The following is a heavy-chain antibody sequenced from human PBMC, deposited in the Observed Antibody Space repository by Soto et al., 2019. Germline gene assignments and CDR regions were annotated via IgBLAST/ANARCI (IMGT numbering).Heavy chain of an antibody. CDR3: AAICSGDCYRGDY. CDR1: GGSISSTNW. D-gene: IGHD2-21*02. J-gene: IGHJ4*02. Sequence: SETLSLTCAVSGGSISSTNWWSWVRQPPGKGLEWIGEIYHSGSTNYNPSLKSRVTISVDKSKNQFSLNLSSVTAADTAVYCCAAICSGDCYRGDYWGQGTLVTVSS. V-gene: IGHV4-4*01. CDR2: IYHSGST.